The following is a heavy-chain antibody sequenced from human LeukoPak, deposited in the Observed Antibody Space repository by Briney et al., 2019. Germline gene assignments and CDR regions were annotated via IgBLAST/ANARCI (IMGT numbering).Heavy chain of an antibody. Sequence: GESLKISCKGSGYSFTSYWISRVRQMPGKGLEWMGRIDPSDSYTNYSPSFQGQVTISADKSISTAYLQWSSLKASDTAMYYCARLPSIVVAGNRWLDPWGQGTLVTVSS. V-gene: IGHV5-10-1*04. CDR3: ARLPSIVVAGNRWLDP. CDR1: GYSFTSYW. D-gene: IGHD6-19*01. CDR2: IDPSDSYT. J-gene: IGHJ5*02.